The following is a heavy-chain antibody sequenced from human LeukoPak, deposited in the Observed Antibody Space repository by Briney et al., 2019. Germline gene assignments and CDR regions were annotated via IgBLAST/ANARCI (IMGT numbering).Heavy chain of an antibody. D-gene: IGHD4-17*01. CDR1: GYSISSGYY. CDR2: IYHSGST. Sequence: SETLSLTCTVSGYSISSGYYWGWIRQPPGKGLEWIGSIYHSGSTYYNPSLKSRVTISVDTSKSQFSLKLSSVTAADTAVYYCARDNGDYANWFDPWGQGTLVTVSS. CDR3: ARDNGDYANWFDP. J-gene: IGHJ5*02. V-gene: IGHV4-38-2*02.